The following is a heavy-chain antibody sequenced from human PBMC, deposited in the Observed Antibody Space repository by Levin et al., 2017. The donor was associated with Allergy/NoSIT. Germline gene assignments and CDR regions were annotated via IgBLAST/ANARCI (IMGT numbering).Heavy chain of an antibody. J-gene: IGHJ4*02. V-gene: IGHV4-39*07. CDR3: ARDRYGYGHFDD. CDR2: IYYSGST. CDR1: GGSISTSGHY. D-gene: IGHD4-17*01. Sequence: SETLSLTCTVSGGSISTSGHYWGWVRQPPGRGLEYIGNIYYSGSTYYNPSLKSRVTISVDTSQNPFSLKLTSLTAADTAMYYCARDRYGYGHFDDWGQGTLVTVSS.